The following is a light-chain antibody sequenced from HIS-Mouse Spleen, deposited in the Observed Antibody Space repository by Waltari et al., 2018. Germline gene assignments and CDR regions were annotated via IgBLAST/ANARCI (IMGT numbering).Light chain of an antibody. CDR1: ALPKKY. J-gene: IGLJ2*01. CDR2: EDS. CDR3: YSTDSSGNHRV. Sequence: SYELTQPPSASVSPGQTARITCSGDALPKKYAYWYQQKSGQAPVLVIYEDSKRPSGIPERFSGSSPGTMATLTISGAQVEDEADYYCYSTDSSGNHRVFGGGTKLTVL. V-gene: IGLV3-10*01.